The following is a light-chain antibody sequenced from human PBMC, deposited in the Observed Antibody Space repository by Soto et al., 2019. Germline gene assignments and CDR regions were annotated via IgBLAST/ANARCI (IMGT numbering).Light chain of an antibody. Sequence: DIQMTHSPSSVSGSVGDKVTITCRASQGISSWLAWYQQKAGKAPKLLIYDASSLQSGVPSRFSGSGFGTEFTLTISSLQSEDFAVYYCQQYNNWPLITFGQGTRLEI. J-gene: IGKJ5*01. CDR3: QQYNNWPLIT. CDR2: DAS. V-gene: IGKV1-12*01. CDR1: QGISSW.